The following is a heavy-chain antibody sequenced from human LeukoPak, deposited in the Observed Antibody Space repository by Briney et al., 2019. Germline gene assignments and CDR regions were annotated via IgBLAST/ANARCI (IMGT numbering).Heavy chain of an antibody. J-gene: IGHJ4*02. CDR3: AKGGSLTTVTHFDY. CDR2: IGDSGSST. Sequence: GGSLRLSCAASGFTFSIYGMNWVRQAPGKGLEWVSGIGDSGSSTYYADSVKGRFTISRDNSENTLYLQMNSLRAEDTAVYYCAKGGSLTTVTHFDYWGQGSLVTVSS. D-gene: IGHD4-17*01. CDR1: GFTFSIYG. V-gene: IGHV3-23*01.